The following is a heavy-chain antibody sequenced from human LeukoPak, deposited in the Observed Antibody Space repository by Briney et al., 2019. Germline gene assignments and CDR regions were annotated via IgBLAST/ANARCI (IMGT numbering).Heavy chain of an antibody. CDR2: VGSGTNGRT. Sequence: GGSLRLSCAASGFAFSSYAMTWVRQAPGQGLEWVSGVGSGTNGRTYYADSVKGRFSISRDNSRDTLSLQMSSLRADDSAIYYCVQSTAWYRSSWYLMYWGQGILVTVSS. CDR1: GFAFSSYA. CDR3: VQSTAWYRSSWYLMY. D-gene: IGHD6-13*01. V-gene: IGHV3-23*01. J-gene: IGHJ4*02.